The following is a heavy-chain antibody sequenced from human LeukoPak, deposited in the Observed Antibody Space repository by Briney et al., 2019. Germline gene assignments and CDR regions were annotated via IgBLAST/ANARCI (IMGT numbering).Heavy chain of an antibody. V-gene: IGHV3-23*01. CDR2: ISGSGGST. CDR3: AKGDYYDSSGSLDY. D-gene: IGHD3-22*01. J-gene: IGHJ4*02. Sequence: GGSLRLSCAASGFTFSSYAMSWVRQAPGKGLEWVSAISGSGGSTYYADSVKGRFTISRDNSKNTLYLQMNGLRAEDTAVYYCAKGDYYDSSGSLDYWGQGTLVTVSS. CDR1: GFTFSSYA.